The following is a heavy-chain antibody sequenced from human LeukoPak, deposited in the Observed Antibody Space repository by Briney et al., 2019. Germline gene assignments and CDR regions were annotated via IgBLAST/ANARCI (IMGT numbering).Heavy chain of an antibody. D-gene: IGHD3-22*01. CDR1: GGSISSYY. CDR3: ARLEYYYDSSGLGYAFDI. CDR2: IYYRGST. J-gene: IGHJ3*02. V-gene: IGHV4-59*08. Sequence: ETPSVTCTVSGGSISSYYWSWIRQPPGKGLEGMGYIYYRGSTNYNPSLRCRVTISVDTSKNQFSLKLSSVTAADTAVYYCARLEYYYDSSGLGYAFDIWGQGTMASVSS.